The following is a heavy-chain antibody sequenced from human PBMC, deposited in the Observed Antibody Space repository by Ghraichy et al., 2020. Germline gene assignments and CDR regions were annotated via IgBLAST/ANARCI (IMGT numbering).Heavy chain of an antibody. CDR2: INHSGST. Sequence: SETLSLTCAVYGGSFSGYYWSWIRQPPGKGLEWIGEINHSGSTNYNPSLKSRVTISVDTSKNQFSLKLSSVTAADTAVYYCARLGKRALDYWGQGTLVTVSS. CDR1: GGSFSGYY. V-gene: IGHV4-34*01. CDR3: ARLGKRALDY. J-gene: IGHJ4*02.